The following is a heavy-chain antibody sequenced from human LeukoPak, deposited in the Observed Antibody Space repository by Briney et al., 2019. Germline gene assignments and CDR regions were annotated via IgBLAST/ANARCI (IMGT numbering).Heavy chain of an antibody. J-gene: IGHJ4*02. CDR2: IYYSGST. D-gene: IGHD3-10*01. Sequence: SETLSLTCTVSGGSISSGDYYWSWIRQPPGKGLEWIGYIYYSGSTYYNPSLKSRVTIPVDTSKNQFSLKLSSVTAADTAVYYCARGGYYYGSGSSIPFDYWGQGTLVTVSS. CDR1: GGSISSGDYY. V-gene: IGHV4-30-4*08. CDR3: ARGGYYYGSGSSIPFDY.